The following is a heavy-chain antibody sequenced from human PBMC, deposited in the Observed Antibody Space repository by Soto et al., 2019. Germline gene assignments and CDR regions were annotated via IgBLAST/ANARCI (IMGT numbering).Heavy chain of an antibody. D-gene: IGHD3-22*01. CDR1: GASMSSGGYS. Sequence: QLQLQESGSGLVKPSQTLSLTCAVSGASMSSGGYSWSWIRQPPVKGLEYIGYIYHSGSTYYNPSLRSRVTISVDRSKNRFSLNLTSVTAADTAVYYCARGEGSGYSFAYWGQGTLVTVSS. J-gene: IGHJ4*02. V-gene: IGHV4-30-2*01. CDR3: ARGEGSGYSFAY. CDR2: IYHSGST.